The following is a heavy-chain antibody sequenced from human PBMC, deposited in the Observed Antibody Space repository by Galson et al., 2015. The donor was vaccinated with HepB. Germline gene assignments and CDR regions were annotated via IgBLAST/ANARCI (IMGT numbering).Heavy chain of an antibody. V-gene: IGHV3-30*04. CDR1: GFTFRNYA. CDR3: VRDPRGLLPWYNSGGAFDI. D-gene: IGHD1-26*01. CDR2: MSYDGRNT. J-gene: IGHJ3*02. Sequence: SLRLSCAASGFTFRNYAIHWVRQAPGKGLEWVAVMSYDGRNTYYADSVKGRFTISRDNSKNTLYLQMSSLRAEDTSIYYCVRDPRGLLPWYNSGGAFDIWGQGTMVTVSS.